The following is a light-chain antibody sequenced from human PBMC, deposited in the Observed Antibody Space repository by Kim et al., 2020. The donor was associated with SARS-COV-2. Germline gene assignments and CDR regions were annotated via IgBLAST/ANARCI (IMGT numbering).Light chain of an antibody. Sequence: QSVLTQPPSVSAAPGQKVTISCSGSSSNIGNNYVSWYQQFPGTAPKLLIYDNNKRPSGIPDRFSGSKSGTSATLGITGLQTGDEADYHCGTWDSSLSVGVFGGGTKLTVL. J-gene: IGLJ2*01. CDR2: DNN. CDR3: GTWDSSLSVGV. CDR1: SSNIGNNY. V-gene: IGLV1-51*01.